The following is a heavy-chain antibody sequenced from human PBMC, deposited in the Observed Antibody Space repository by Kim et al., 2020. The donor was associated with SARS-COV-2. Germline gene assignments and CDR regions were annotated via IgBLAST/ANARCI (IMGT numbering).Heavy chain of an antibody. J-gene: IGHJ4*01. Sequence: GGSLRLSCSASGFPFSTFEMNWVRQAPGKGLEWLAYISTSGNNVYYADSVKGRFTISRDNNNNSLHLQMNSLRVDDSAVYYCVRDRGSLGYALLFDFWG. D-gene: IGHD5-18*01. CDR1: GFPFSTFE. CDR2: ISTSGNNV. V-gene: IGHV3-48*03. CDR3: VRDRGSLGYALLFDF.